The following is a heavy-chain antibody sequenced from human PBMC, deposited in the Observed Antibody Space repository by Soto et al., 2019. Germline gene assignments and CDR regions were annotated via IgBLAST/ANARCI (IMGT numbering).Heavy chain of an antibody. D-gene: IGHD3-16*01. CDR3: ARDWGYPGYFDY. CDR2: TSGGGSTT. Sequence: PGGSLRLSCAASGFTFSNYAMSWVRQAPGKGLEWVSLTSGGGSTTFHADSVKGRFTVSRDNAKNTLYLQMNSLRAEDTAVYYCARDWGYPGYFDYWGQGALVTVSS. V-gene: IGHV3-23*01. J-gene: IGHJ4*02. CDR1: GFTFSNYA.